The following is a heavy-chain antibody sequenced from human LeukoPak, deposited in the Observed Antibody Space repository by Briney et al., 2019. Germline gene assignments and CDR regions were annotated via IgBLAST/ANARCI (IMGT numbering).Heavy chain of an antibody. CDR3: TLIQGWGAGSYFLDY. V-gene: IGHV3-15*01. J-gene: IGHJ4*02. CDR2: VKSYNAGGTT. Sequence: GGSLRLSCAASGFSIENDWMSWVRQAPGKGLEWVGRVKSYNAGGTTHYAAPVKGRFIVSRDDSKNMLYLQMDSLKTEDTAVYYCTLIQGWGAGSYFLDYWGQGALVTVSS. D-gene: IGHD3-10*01. CDR1: GFSIENDW.